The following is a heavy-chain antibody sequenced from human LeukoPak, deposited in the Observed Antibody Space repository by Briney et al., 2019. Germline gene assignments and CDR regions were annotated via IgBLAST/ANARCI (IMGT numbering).Heavy chain of an antibody. CDR2: VNHSGST. J-gene: IGHJ4*02. Sequence: SETLSLTCAVYGGSFSGYYWSWIRQPPGKGLEWIGEVNHSGSTNYNPSLKSRVTISVDTSKNQCSLKLSSVTAADTDVYYCARRASSSWFHVSGRYYFDYWGQGTLVTVSS. CDR1: GGSFSGYY. D-gene: IGHD6-13*01. V-gene: IGHV4-34*01. CDR3: ARRASSSWFHVSGRYYFDY.